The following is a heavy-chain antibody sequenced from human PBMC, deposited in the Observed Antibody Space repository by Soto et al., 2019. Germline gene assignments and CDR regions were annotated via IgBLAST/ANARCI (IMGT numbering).Heavy chain of an antibody. V-gene: IGHV3-30-3*01. J-gene: IGHJ4*02. CDR3: ARVACSGGSCYS. Sequence: VQLVESGGGVVQPGRSLRLSCAASGFTFSSYAMHWVRQAPGKGLEWVAVISYDGSNKYYADSVKGRFTISRDNSKNTLYLQMNSLRAEDTAVYYCARVACSGGSCYSWGQGTLVTVSS. CDR2: ISYDGSNK. D-gene: IGHD2-15*01. CDR1: GFTFSSYA.